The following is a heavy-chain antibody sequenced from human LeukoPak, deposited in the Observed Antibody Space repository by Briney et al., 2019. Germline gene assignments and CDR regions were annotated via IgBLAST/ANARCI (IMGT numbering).Heavy chain of an antibody. CDR2: ISAYNGNT. J-gene: IGHJ5*02. V-gene: IGHV1-18*01. CDR1: GYTFTSYG. CDR3: ARVYGAQSSSSWYDFDNWFDP. Sequence: PGASVKVSCKASGYTFTSYGISWVRQAPGQGLEWMGWISAYNGNTNYAQKLLGRVTMTTDTSTSTAYMELRSLRSDDTAVYYCARVYGAQSSSSWYDFDNWFDPWGQGTLVTVSS. D-gene: IGHD6-13*01.